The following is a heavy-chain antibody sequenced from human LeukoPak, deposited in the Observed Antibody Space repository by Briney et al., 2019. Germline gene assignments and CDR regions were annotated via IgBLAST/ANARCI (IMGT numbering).Heavy chain of an antibody. CDR1: GFTFSSYA. CDR2: ISGSGGST. D-gene: IGHD2-15*01. J-gene: IGHJ3*02. CDR3: ETYCSGGSCYSHDAFDI. V-gene: IGHV3-23*01. Sequence: GGSLRLSCAASGFTFSSYAMSWVRQAPGKGLEWVSAISGSGGSTYYADSVKGRFTISRDNSKNTLYLQMNSLRAADTAVYYCETYCSGGSCYSHDAFDIWGQGTMVTASS.